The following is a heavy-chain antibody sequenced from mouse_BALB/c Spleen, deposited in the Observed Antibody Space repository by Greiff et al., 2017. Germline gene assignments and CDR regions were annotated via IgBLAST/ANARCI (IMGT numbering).Heavy chain of an antibody. CDR3: ARDQGVLY. CDR1: GYSITSGYY. CDR2: ISYDGSN. V-gene: IGHV3-6*02. J-gene: IGHJ3*01. D-gene: IGHD2-14*01. Sequence: ESGPGLVKPSQSLSLTCSVTGYSITSGYYWNWIRQFPGNKLEWMGYISYDGSNNYNPSLKNRISITRDTSKNQFFLKLNSVTTEDTATYYCARDQGVLYWGQGTLVTGSA.